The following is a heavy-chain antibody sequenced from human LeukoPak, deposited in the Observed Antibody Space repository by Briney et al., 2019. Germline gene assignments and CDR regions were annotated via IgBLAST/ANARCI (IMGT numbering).Heavy chain of an antibody. J-gene: IGHJ6*02. Sequence: SVKVSCKASGGTFSSYAISWVRQAPGQGLEWMGGIIPIFGTANYAQKFQGRVTITADESTSTAYMELSSLRSEDTAVYYCASPNCSSTSCYYYYYYGMDVWGQGTTVTVSS. CDR1: GGTFSSYA. D-gene: IGHD2-2*01. CDR2: IIPIFGTA. V-gene: IGHV1-69*13. CDR3: ASPNCSSTSCYYYYYYGMDV.